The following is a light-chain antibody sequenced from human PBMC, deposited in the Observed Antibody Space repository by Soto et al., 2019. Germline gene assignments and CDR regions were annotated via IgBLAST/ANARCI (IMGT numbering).Light chain of an antibody. CDR3: QQSYSTPPWT. CDR1: QSISSY. Sequence: DIQMTQSPSSLSASVGDRVTITCRASQSISSYLNWYQQKPVKAPKLLIYAASSLQSGVPSRFSGSGSGTDFTLTISSLQPEDFATFYCQQSYSTPPWTFGQGTRLEIK. J-gene: IGKJ5*01. CDR2: AAS. V-gene: IGKV1-39*01.